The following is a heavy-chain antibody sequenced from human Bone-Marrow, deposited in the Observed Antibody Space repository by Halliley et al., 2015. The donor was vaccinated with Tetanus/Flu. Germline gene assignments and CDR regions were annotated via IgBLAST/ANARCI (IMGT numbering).Heavy chain of an antibody. CDR3: AREGSSQDDFSFYGMGV. D-gene: IGHD6-6*01. J-gene: IGHJ6*02. V-gene: IGHV3-21*01. CDR2: TSSSSLI. Sequence: TSSSSLIYYADSVKGRFTISRDNAKNSLYLQMNSLRAEDTAVYYCAREGSSQDDFSFYGMGVWGQGTTVTVSS.